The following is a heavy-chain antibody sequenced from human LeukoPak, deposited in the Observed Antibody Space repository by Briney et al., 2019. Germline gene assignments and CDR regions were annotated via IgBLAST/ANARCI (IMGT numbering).Heavy chain of an antibody. CDR2: INAGNGNT. CDR3: ARCGGGFDWLLCPFDY. V-gene: IGHV1-3*01. J-gene: IGHJ4*02. D-gene: IGHD3-9*01. CDR1: GYTFTSYA. Sequence: ASVKVSCKASGYTFTSYAMHWVRQAPGQRLEWMGWINAGNGNTKYSQKFQGRVTIIRDTPASTAYMELSSLRSEDTAVYYCARCGGGFDWLLCPFDYWGQGTLVTVSS.